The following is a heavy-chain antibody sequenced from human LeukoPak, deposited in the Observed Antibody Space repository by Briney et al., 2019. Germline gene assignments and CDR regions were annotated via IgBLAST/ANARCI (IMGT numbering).Heavy chain of an antibody. D-gene: IGHD3-16*02. V-gene: IGHV3-21*01. CDR1: GFTFSSYS. CDR2: ISSSSSYI. Sequence: PGGSLRLSCAASGFTFSSYSMNWVRQAPGKGLEWVSSISSSSSYIYYADSVKGRFTISRDNAKNSLYLQMNSLRAEDTAVYYCAIITFGGVIVQPFDYWGQGTLGTVAS. CDR3: AIITFGGVIVQPFDY. J-gene: IGHJ4*02.